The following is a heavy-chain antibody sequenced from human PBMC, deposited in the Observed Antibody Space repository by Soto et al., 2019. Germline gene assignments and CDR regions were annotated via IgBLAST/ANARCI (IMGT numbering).Heavy chain of an antibody. CDR1: AGSISSYS. CDR3: GSAGRELLGAYYYYGMDV. D-gene: IGHD3-16*01. Sequence: PSETLSLTCTVSAGSISSYSSSWIRQPAGKGLEWIGRIYTSGSTNYNPSLRSRSSIPVAASKNQFSLKLSSGTAAAPAGYYVGSAGRELLGAYYYYGMDVWGQGTTVTVSS. J-gene: IGHJ6*02. CDR2: IYTSGST. V-gene: IGHV4-4*07.